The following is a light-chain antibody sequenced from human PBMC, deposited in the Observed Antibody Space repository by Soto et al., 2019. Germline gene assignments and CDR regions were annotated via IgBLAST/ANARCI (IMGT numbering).Light chain of an antibody. CDR3: QSYDRSLRGYV. Sequence: QSALTQPRSVSGSPGQSVTISCTGTSSYVGGYNYVSWYQHLPGTAPKLLIYGNTIRPSGVPDRFSGSKSGTSASLAITGLQAEDEADYYCQSYDRSLRGYVFGTGTKVTVL. CDR1: SSYVGGYNY. V-gene: IGLV2-11*01. J-gene: IGLJ1*01. CDR2: GNT.